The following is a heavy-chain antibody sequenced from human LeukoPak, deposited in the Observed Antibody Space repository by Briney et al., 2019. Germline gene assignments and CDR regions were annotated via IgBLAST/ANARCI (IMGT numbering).Heavy chain of an antibody. CDR3: ARLGNSGAVYFDY. CDR1: GYSFTSYW. Sequence: GESLKISCKGSGYSFTSYWIGLVRQMPGKGLEWMGIIYPGDSDTRYSPSFQGQVTISADKSISNAYLQWSSLKASDPAMYYCARLGNSGAVYFDYWGQGTLVTVSS. V-gene: IGHV5-51*01. J-gene: IGHJ4*02. CDR2: IYPGDSDT. D-gene: IGHD2/OR15-2a*01.